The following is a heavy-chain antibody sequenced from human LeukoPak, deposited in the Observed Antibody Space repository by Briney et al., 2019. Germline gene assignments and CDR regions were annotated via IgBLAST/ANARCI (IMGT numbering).Heavy chain of an antibody. D-gene: IGHD4-17*01. J-gene: IGHJ4*02. CDR3: ARDGSGDYPPRFDY. CDR1: GFTFDDYG. CDR2: INWNGGST. V-gene: IGHV3-20*04. Sequence: GGSLRLSCAASGFTFDDYGMSWVRQAPGKGLEWVSGINWNGGSTGYADSVKGRFTISRDNDKNSLYLQMNSLRAEDTALYYCARDGSGDYPPRFDYWGQGTLVTVSS.